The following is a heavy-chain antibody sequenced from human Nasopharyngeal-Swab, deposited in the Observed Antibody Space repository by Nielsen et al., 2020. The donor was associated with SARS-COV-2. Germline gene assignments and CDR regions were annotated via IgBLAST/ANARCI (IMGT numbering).Heavy chain of an antibody. CDR1: GFTFSSYS. J-gene: IGHJ3*02. Sequence: ESLKISCAASGFTFSSYSMNWVRQAPGKGLEWVSNISSSTSTIYYADSVKGRFTISRDNAKNSLYLQMNSLRAEDTAVYYCARERGSSGLDGFDIWGQGTMVTVSP. CDR3: ARERGSSGLDGFDI. V-gene: IGHV3-48*01. CDR2: ISSSTSTI. D-gene: IGHD6-19*01.